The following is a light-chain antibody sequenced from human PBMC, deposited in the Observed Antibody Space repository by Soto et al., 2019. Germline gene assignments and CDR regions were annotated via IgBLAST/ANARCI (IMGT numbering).Light chain of an antibody. CDR2: DAS. J-gene: IGKJ1*01. CDR1: QSISSW. V-gene: IGKV1-5*01. CDR3: HQYNSYTWT. Sequence: DIQMTQSPSTLSASVGDRVTITCRASQSISSWLAWYQQKPGKAPKLLIYDASSLESGVPSRFSGSRSGTESTLTISSLQPDDFATYYCHQYNSYTWTLGQGTKVEIK.